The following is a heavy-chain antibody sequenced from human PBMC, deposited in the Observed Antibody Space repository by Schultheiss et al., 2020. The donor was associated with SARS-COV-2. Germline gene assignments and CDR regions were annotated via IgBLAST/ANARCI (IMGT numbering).Heavy chain of an antibody. Sequence: SQTLSLTCAVSGGSISSGGYSWSWIRQPAGKGLEWIGRIYTSGSTNYNPSLKSRVTISVDTSKNQFSLKLSSVTAADTAVYYCARFRGDAFDIWGQGTMVTVSS. V-gene: IGHV4-61*02. J-gene: IGHJ3*02. D-gene: IGHD5-24*01. CDR2: IYTSGST. CDR1: GGSISSGGYS. CDR3: ARFRGDAFDI.